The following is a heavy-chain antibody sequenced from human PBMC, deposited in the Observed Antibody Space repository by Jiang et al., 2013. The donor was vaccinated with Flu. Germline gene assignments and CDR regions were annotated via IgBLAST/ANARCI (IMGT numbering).Heavy chain of an antibody. CDR1: GYAFTSHY. D-gene: IGHD5-24*01. CDR3: ARARTNYLFDY. CDR2: INPNGGGT. V-gene: IGHV1-46*01. Sequence: GAEVKKPGASVKISCKASGYAFTSHYMHWVRQAPGQGLEWMAIINPNGGGTNFAQNFQGRVTMTRDTSTSTVYMELSSLRSEDTAVYYCARARTNYLFDYWGQGTLVSVSS. J-gene: IGHJ4*02.